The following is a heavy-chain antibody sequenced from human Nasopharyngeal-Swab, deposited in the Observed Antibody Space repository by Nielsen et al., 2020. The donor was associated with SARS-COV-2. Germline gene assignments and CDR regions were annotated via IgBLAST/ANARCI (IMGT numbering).Heavy chain of an antibody. J-gene: IGHJ4*02. CDR2: INHSGST. V-gene: IGHV4-34*01. CDR3: ARGVTMVRGVIRKAGDYFDY. Sequence: GSLRLSCAVYGGSFSGYYWSWIRQPPGKGLEWIGEINHSGSTNYNPSLKSRVTISVATSKNQFSLKLSSVTAADTAVYYCARGVTMVRGVIRKAGDYFDYWGQGTLVTVSS. CDR1: GGSFSGYY. D-gene: IGHD3-10*01.